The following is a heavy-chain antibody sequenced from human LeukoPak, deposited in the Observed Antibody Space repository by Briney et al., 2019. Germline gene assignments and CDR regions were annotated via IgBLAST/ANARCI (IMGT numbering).Heavy chain of an antibody. CDR1: GYTFTSYG. Sequence: ASVKVSCKASGYTFTSYGISWVRQAPGQGLEWMGWISAYNGNTNYAQKLQGRVTMTTDTSTSTAYMELSSLRSEDTAVYYCARDPSQWLVPGYFDYWGQGTLVTVSS. J-gene: IGHJ4*02. D-gene: IGHD6-19*01. CDR3: ARDPSQWLVPGYFDY. CDR2: ISAYNGNT. V-gene: IGHV1-18*01.